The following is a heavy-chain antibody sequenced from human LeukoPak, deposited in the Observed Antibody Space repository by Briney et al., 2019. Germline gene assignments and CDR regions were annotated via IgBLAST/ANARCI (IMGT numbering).Heavy chain of an antibody. D-gene: IGHD3-10*01. CDR1: GGSFSGYY. J-gene: IGHJ4*02. CDR2: INHSGST. CDR3: ARGTRRITMVRGVIKKTYYFDY. Sequence: SETLSLTCAVYGGSFSGYYWSWIRQPPGKGLEWIGEINHSGSTNYNPSLKSRVTISVDTSKNQFSLKLSSVTAADTAVYYCARGTRRITMVRGVIKKTYYFDYWGQGTLVTVSS. V-gene: IGHV4-34*01.